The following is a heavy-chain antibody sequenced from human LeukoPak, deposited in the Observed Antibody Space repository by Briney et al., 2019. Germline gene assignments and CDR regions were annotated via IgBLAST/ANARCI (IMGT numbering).Heavy chain of an antibody. CDR2: IYHSGNT. CDR1: GGSINSYY. D-gene: IGHD5-24*01. V-gene: IGHV4-59*08. CDR3: ARRRPGRWLQFEVEGAFDI. J-gene: IGHJ3*02. Sequence: SETLSLTCTASGGSINSYYWSWIRQPPGKGLEWIGYIYHSGNTNSNPSLKSRVTISMDTSKNQLSLKLSSVTAADTAVYYCARRRPGRWLQFEVEGAFDIWGQGTMVTVSS.